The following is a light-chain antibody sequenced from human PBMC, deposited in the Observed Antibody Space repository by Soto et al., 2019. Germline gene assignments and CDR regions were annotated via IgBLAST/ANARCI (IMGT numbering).Light chain of an antibody. J-gene: IGKJ2*01. Sequence: EIVLTQSPGTLSLSPGETATLSCRASQRVSSSSLAWYQQKPGQAPRLLIYGASSRATGIPDRFSGSGSGTDFTLTISRLEPEDFAVYYCQQYDSSPVTFGQGTKLEIK. CDR3: QQYDSSPVT. CDR2: GAS. V-gene: IGKV3-20*01. CDR1: QRVSSSS.